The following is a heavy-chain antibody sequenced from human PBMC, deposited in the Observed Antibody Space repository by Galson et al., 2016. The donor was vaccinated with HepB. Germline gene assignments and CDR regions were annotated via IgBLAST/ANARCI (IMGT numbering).Heavy chain of an antibody. Sequence: SLRLSCAASGFTFSTYAMTWVRQAPGKGLEWVSTISGSADNTYYADSVKGRFTISRDNSKNTLYLQMNSLRAEDTAMYFCGRDVGPWGQGTLVTVSS. V-gene: IGHV3-23*01. CDR2: ISGSADNT. CDR1: GFTFSTYA. CDR3: GRDVGP. J-gene: IGHJ5*02. D-gene: IGHD1-26*01.